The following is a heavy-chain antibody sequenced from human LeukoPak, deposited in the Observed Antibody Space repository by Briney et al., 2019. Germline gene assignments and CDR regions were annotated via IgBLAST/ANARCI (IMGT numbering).Heavy chain of an antibody. CDR1: GFSFSAYI. CDR2: IRSDGSST. J-gene: IGHJ4*02. D-gene: IGHD6-19*01. Sequence: PGGSLRLSCVASGFSFSAYIMHWVRQAPGKGLEYVSAIRSDGSSTFYPNSVKGRLTIYRDNSKSTLYLQMGSLRAEDTAVYYCTRRYGGHSGWAGYHDSWGQGTLVTVSS. V-gene: IGHV3-64*01. CDR3: TRRYGGHSGWAGYHDS.